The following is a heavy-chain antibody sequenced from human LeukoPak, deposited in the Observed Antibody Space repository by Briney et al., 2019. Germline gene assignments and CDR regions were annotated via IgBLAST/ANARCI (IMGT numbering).Heavy chain of an antibody. CDR1: GFTFDDYA. CDR3: AKEDYSSSWYALDY. J-gene: IGHJ4*02. D-gene: IGHD6-13*01. V-gene: IGHV3-43*02. Sequence: GGSLRLSCAASGFTFDDYAIYWVRQGPGKGLEWVSLISGDGGSIYYAYSVKCRFTISSDNSKNSLYLQMNSLRNEDTAMYYCAKEDYSSSWYALDYWGQGTLVTVSS. CDR2: ISGDGGSI.